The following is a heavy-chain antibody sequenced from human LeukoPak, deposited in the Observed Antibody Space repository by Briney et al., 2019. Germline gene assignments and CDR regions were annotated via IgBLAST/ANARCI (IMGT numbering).Heavy chain of an antibody. V-gene: IGHV3-20*04. J-gene: IGHJ4*02. Sequence: GGSLRLSCAASAFTFDDYDMSRVRQAPGKGLEWVSDINWNGGSTGYADSVKGRFTISRDNAKNSLYLQMNSLRAEDTALYYCAGGGGWYWGQGTLVTVSS. CDR1: AFTFDDYD. D-gene: IGHD2-15*01. CDR3: AGGGGWY. CDR2: INWNGGST.